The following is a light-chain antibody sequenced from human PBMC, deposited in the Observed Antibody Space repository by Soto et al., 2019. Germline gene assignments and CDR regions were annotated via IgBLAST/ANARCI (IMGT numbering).Light chain of an antibody. CDR1: SSDVGGYNY. J-gene: IGLJ1*01. CDR3: SSYTSSSTLSV. CDR2: EVS. Sequence: QSVLTQPASVSGSPGQSITISCTGTSSDVGGYNYVSWYQQHPGKAPKLMIYEVSNRPSGVSNRFSGSKSGNTASLTISGLQAEDEADYYCSSYTSSSTLSVFGIGTKVTVL. V-gene: IGLV2-14*01.